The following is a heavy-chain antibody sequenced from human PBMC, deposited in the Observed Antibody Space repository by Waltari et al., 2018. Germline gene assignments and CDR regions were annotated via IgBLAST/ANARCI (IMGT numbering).Heavy chain of an antibody. CDR1: GGPLSRGTSY. CDR2: IYTSGST. Sequence: QVQLQESGPGLVKPSQTLSLTCTVSGGPLSRGTSYWRWSRQPAGKGLEWIGYIYTSGSTNYNPSRKSRVTISVATAKNQCSLKLSSGTAAATAVYYCASRGYYYYGMDVWGQGTTVTVSS. J-gene: IGHJ6*02. CDR3: ASRGYYYYGMDV. V-gene: IGHV4-61*09.